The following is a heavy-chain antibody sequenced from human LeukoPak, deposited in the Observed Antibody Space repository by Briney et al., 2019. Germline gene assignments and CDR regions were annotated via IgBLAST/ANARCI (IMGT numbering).Heavy chain of an antibody. Sequence: GASMKVSCKASGYTFTGYYMHWVRQAPGQGLEWMGWINPNSGGTNYAQKFQGRVTMTRDTSISTAYMELSRLRSDDTAVYYCARLDVVVPAAIVDYWGQGTPVTVSS. CDR2: INPNSGGT. V-gene: IGHV1-2*02. CDR1: GYTFTGYY. CDR3: ARLDVVVPAAIVDY. D-gene: IGHD2-2*01. J-gene: IGHJ4*02.